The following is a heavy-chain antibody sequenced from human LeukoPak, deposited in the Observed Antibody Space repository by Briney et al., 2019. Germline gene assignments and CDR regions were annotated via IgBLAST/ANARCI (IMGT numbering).Heavy chain of an antibody. D-gene: IGHD5-18*01. CDR2: ITSSSSAT. CDR1: GFKFGSFS. J-gene: IGHJ4*02. V-gene: IGHV3-48*04. Sequence: GGSLRLSCAASGFKFGSFSMGWVRQAPGEGLEWLSYITSSSSATYYADSLMGRFTISRDNAKNSLYLQINSLRVDDTAVYYCARAIASYGDSAFWGQGTLVTVSS. CDR3: ARAIASYGDSAF.